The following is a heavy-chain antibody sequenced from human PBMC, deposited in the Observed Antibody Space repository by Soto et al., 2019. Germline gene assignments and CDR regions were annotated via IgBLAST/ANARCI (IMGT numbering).Heavy chain of an antibody. Sequence: VQLVQSGDEVKKPGASVKVSCKASSYTFMTYGINWVRQAPGQGLEWMGSISGYNGKTNYAQKVQDRVTMTIDTSTGTANMELWSLIYGDTAVYYCASGFIVRVVISIDFWGQGTLVTVSS. CDR2: ISGYNGKT. J-gene: IGHJ4*02. CDR1: SYTFMTYG. CDR3: ASGFIVRVVISIDF. D-gene: IGHD3-10*01. V-gene: IGHV1-18*04.